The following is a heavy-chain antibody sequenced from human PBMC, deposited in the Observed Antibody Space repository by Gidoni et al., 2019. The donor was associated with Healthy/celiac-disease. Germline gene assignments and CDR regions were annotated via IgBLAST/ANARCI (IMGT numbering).Heavy chain of an antibody. J-gene: IGHJ6*04. CDR3: ARDLHSSSSGHMMDV. CDR2: ITPIIGTA. V-gene: IGHV1-69*01. CDR1: GGTFSSYA. D-gene: IGHD6-6*01. Sequence: QAQLVQSGAEVKKPVHSVKVYCQASGGTFSSYAISRVRKAPGHGLEWMGGITPIIGTANYAQKFQGGVTITADESTRTSYMELSSLRSEDTAVYYCARDLHSSSSGHMMDVWGKGTTVTVSS.